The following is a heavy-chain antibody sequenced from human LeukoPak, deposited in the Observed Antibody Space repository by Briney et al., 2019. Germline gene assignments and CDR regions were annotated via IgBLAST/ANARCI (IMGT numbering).Heavy chain of an antibody. CDR3: ARGLGGSSGCFGY. D-gene: IGHD6-19*01. CDR1: GGPISSYY. Sequence: SETLSLTCTVSGGPISSYYWSWIRQPPGKGLEWIGYFYYSGSTNYNPSLKSRVTISVDTSKNQPSLRLSSVTAADTAVYYCARGLGGSSGCFGYWGQGTLVTVSS. CDR2: FYYSGST. J-gene: IGHJ4*02. V-gene: IGHV4-59*01.